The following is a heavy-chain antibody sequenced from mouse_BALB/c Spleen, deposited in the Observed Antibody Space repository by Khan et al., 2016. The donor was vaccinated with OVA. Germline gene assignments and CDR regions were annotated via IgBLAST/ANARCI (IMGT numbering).Heavy chain of an antibody. Sequence: QIQLVQSGPELKKPGETVKISCKASGYTFTNVGLNWVKQAPGKGLEWMGWINTYTGEPTYADDFKGRFAFSLETSASTAYLQINNLKNEDAATYFCARPTYFSYAMAYWGQGTSVTVSS. D-gene: IGHD2-10*01. CDR2: INTYTGEP. CDR3: ARPTYFSYAMAY. V-gene: IGHV9-3-1*01. J-gene: IGHJ4*01. CDR1: GYTFTNVG.